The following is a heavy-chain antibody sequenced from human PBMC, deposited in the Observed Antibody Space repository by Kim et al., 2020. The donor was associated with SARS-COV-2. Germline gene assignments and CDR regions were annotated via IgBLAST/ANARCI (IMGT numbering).Heavy chain of an antibody. J-gene: IGHJ4*02. CDR3: AKGSDILTGYYRGYFDY. D-gene: IGHD3-9*01. V-gene: IGHV3-9*01. Sequence: VKGRITISRDNAKNSLYLQMNSLRAEDTALYYCAKGSDILTGYYRGYFDYWGQGTLVTVSS.